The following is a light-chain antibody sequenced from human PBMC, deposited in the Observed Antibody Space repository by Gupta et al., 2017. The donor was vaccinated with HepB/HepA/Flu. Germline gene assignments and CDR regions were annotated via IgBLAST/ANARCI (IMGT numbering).Light chain of an antibody. CDR1: SSDVGSYNL. CDR3: CSYAGSSTFGV. Sequence: QSALTQPASVSGSPGQSITISCFGTSSDVGSYNLVSWYQQHPGKAPKLMSYEVSKWPSGVSNRFSGSKSGNTASLTISGLQAEDEADYYCCSYAGSSTFGVFGGGTKLTVL. V-gene: IGLV2-23*02. CDR2: EVS. J-gene: IGLJ3*02.